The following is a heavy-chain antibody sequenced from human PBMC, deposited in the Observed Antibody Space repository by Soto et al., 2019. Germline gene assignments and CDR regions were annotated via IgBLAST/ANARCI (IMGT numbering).Heavy chain of an antibody. V-gene: IGHV4-4*02. CDR3: ARDLYDSSGYRGTINYFAY. D-gene: IGHD3-22*01. J-gene: IGHJ4*02. Sequence: SEPLSLPCAVSGGYISSRNCLRMVRQPPGKGLEWIGEIYHSGSTNYNPSLKSRVTISVDKSKNQFSLKLSSVTAADTAVYYCARDLYDSSGYRGTINYFAYWGQGTLVTVSS. CDR1: GGYISSRNC. CDR2: IYHSGST.